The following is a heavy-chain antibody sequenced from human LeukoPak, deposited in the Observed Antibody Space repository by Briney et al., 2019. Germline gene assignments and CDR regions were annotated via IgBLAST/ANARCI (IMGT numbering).Heavy chain of an antibody. CDR1: GITFSEYS. CDR3: ARLLIVVEPTAPFSTSHYMDV. D-gene: IGHD2-15*01. CDR2: ISSRSNYI. V-gene: IGHV3-21*06. J-gene: IGHJ6*03. Sequence: GGSLRLSCIASGITFSEYSMTWVRQAPGKGLEWVSSISSRSNYIHYADSLKGRFTTSRDNAENSLYLQMNSLRAEDTAVYYCARLLIVVEPTAPFSTSHYMDVWGKGTTVTASS.